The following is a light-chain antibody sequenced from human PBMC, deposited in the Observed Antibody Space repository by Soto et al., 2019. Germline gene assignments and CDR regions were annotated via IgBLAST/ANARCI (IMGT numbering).Light chain of an antibody. CDR1: QSLSGN. CDR2: RAS. J-gene: IGKJ1*01. V-gene: IGKV3-15*01. CDR3: QQYNNWPRT. Sequence: EIVMTQSPATLSVSPGERVTLSCRASQSLSGNLAWYQQKPGLAPRLLINRASTMASGIPARFSGSGSETDFTLTISSLQSEDFAVYYCQQYNNWPRTLGQGTKVEIK.